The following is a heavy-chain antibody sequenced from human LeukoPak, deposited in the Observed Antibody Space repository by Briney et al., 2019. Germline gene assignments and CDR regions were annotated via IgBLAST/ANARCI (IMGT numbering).Heavy chain of an antibody. CDR1: GYTFTNYN. D-gene: IGHD3-22*01. CDR2: INPSSGGT. CDR3: ARAGVWDYSDSSGYHNAAFDI. J-gene: IGHJ3*02. V-gene: IGHV1-2*02. Sequence: ASVKVSCKASGYTFTNYNMHWVRQAPGQGLEWMGWINPSSGGTNYAQKFQGRVTVTRDTSISTAYMDLSRLRSDDTAVYYCARAGVWDYSDSSGYHNAAFDIWGQGTMVTVSS.